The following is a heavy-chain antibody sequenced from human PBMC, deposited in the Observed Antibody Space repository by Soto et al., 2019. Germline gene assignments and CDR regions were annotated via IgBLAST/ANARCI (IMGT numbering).Heavy chain of an antibody. Sequence: SETLSLTCTVSGGSISSYYWSWIRQPPGKRLEWIGYIYYSGSTNYNPSLKSRVTISVDTSKNQFSLKLSSVTAADTAVYYCARYHIGEWLFRFDPWGQGTLVIVSS. CDR2: IYYSGST. V-gene: IGHV4-59*01. J-gene: IGHJ5*02. D-gene: IGHD3-3*01. CDR1: GGSISSYY. CDR3: ARYHIGEWLFRFDP.